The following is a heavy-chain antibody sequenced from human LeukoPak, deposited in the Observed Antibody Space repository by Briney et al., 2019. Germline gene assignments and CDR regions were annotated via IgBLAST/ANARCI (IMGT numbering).Heavy chain of an antibody. V-gene: IGHV4-39*07. Sequence: SETLSLTCSVSGDSISSSSSYWGWIRQPPGKGLEWIGSIYYSGSTYYNTSLKSRVTISVDTSKNQFSLKLSSVTAADTAVYYCARASAAGTAFLDYWGQGTLVTVSS. CDR1: GDSISSSSSY. D-gene: IGHD6-13*01. CDR2: IYYSGST. CDR3: ARASAAGTAFLDY. J-gene: IGHJ4*02.